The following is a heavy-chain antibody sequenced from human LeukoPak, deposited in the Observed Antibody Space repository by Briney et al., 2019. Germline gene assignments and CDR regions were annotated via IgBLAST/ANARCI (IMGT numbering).Heavy chain of an antibody. Sequence: PSETLSLTCSVSGGSITSSGYYWVWVRQPPGKGLEWIGSINYSGNTYYNASLRGRVTMSVDTSKNQFSLKLSSVTAADTAVYYCARVPADSSGYPLYFDYWGQGTLVTVSS. CDR3: ARVPADSSGYPLYFDY. D-gene: IGHD3-22*01. V-gene: IGHV4-39*07. CDR2: INYSGNT. J-gene: IGHJ4*02. CDR1: GGSITSSGYY.